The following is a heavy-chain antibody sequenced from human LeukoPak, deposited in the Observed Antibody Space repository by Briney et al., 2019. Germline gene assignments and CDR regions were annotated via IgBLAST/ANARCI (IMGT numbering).Heavy chain of an antibody. J-gene: IGHJ5*02. V-gene: IGHV1-69*04. Sequence: ASVKVSCKTSGDTFSNFVISWVRQAPGQGLEWMARIIPKFDLTKIAQKFEGRVTITADTSTSTVYLELSNVRSDDTAIYYCTRDQNVRGVAAGMEGWFDPWGQGTLVTVSS. D-gene: IGHD1-1*01. CDR3: TRDQNVRGVAAGMEGWFDP. CDR2: IIPKFDLT. CDR1: GDTFSNFV.